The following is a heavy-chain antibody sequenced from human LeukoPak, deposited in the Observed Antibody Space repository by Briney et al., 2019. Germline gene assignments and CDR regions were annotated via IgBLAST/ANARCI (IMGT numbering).Heavy chain of an antibody. D-gene: IGHD6-19*01. CDR1: GFIFEFYA. CDR2: ITSSGNTT. Sequence: GGSLRLSCAASGFIFEFYAMSWVRQAPGKGLEWVAGITSSGNTTYYADPVKGRFTISRDNSKNTLYLQMNTLRAEDTAIYYCAKEQWLVWGQGTLVTVSS. V-gene: IGHV3-23*01. CDR3: AKEQWLV. J-gene: IGHJ4*02.